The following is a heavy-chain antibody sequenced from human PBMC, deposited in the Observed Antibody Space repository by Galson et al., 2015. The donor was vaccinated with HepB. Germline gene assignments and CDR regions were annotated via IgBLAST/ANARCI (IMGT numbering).Heavy chain of an antibody. CDR3: SRGTTVTTNWYFDL. CDR1: GYTFTNYP. Sequence: SVKLSCKASGYTFTNYPINWVRQAPGQGLEWVGWISTYNNYAQYAQKVQGRVTMTTDTSTYTAYLELRSLKSDDTAVYYCSRGTTVTTNWYFDLWGRGTLVTVSS. D-gene: IGHD4-17*01. J-gene: IGHJ2*01. CDR2: ISTYNNYA. V-gene: IGHV1-18*04.